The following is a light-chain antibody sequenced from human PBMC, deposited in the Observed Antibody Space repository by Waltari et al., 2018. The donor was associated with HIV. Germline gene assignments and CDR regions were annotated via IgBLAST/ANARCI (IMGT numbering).Light chain of an antibody. J-gene: IGLJ3*02. CDR1: NIGRNS. CDR2: YDN. CDR3: QVGDSTLEHVS. V-gene: IGLV3-21*01. Sequence: SVLTQPPPMSAAPRMAARITSGGKNIGRNSENRYQQKPRQAPILLTCYDNDRPPGIPDRFPGSNSGNTATLTISRVGAGDEADYYCQVGDSTLEHVSFGGGTKLTVL.